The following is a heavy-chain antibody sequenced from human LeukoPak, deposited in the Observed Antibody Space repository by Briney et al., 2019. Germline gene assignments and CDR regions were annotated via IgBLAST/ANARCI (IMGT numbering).Heavy chain of an antibody. CDR2: ISGSGGST. V-gene: IGHV3-23*01. CDR1: GFTFSSYG. D-gene: IGHD1-26*01. Sequence: GSLRLSCAASGFTFSSYGMSWVRQAPGKGLEWVSAISGSGGSTYYADSVKGRFTISRDNSKNTLYLQMNSLRAEDTAVYYCARAPRGSGSLYYFDYWGQGTLVTVSS. J-gene: IGHJ4*02. CDR3: ARAPRGSGSLYYFDY.